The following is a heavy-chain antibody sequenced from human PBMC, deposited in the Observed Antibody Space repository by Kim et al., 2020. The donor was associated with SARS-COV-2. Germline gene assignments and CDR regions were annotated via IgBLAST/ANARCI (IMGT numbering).Heavy chain of an antibody. CDR1: GLIFSSYV. V-gene: IGHV3-23*01. Sequence: GGSLRLSCAASGLIFSSYVMTWVRQAPGKGLEWVSCISGSSTYYADSVKGRFTISRDNSKNMLYLQMNTLRVEDTGVYYCATGGRSTTPGYWGQGTLVTVSS. J-gene: IGHJ4*02. CDR3: ATGGRSTTPGY. D-gene: IGHD2-2*01. CDR2: ISGSST.